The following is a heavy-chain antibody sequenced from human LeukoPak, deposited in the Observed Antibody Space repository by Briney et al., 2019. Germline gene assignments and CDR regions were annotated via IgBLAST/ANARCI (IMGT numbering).Heavy chain of an antibody. CDR1: GGSISYYY. V-gene: IGHV4-59*01. CDR3: ARADCYYDSSGYTYLFDY. D-gene: IGHD3-22*01. CDR2: IYYSGST. Sequence: PSETLSLTCTVSGGSISYYYWGWIRQPPGKGLEWIGYIYYSGSTNYHPSLKSRVTISVDTSKNQFSLNLSSVTAADTAVYYCARADCYYDSSGYTYLFDYWGQGILVTVSS. J-gene: IGHJ4*02.